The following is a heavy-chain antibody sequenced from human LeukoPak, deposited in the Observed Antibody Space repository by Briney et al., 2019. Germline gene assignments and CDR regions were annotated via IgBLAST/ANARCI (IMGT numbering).Heavy chain of an antibody. CDR1: GGSISSGDYY. V-gene: IGHV4-61*08. D-gene: IGHD4-23*01. J-gene: IGHJ4*02. CDR3: ARSLNGGYLNY. Sequence: KPSETLSLTCTVSGGSISSGDYYWSWIRQPPGKGLEWIGYIYYSGSTNYNPSLKSRVTISLDTSKNQFSLNLSSVTAADTAVYYCARSLNGGYLNYWGQGTLVTVSS. CDR2: IYYSGST.